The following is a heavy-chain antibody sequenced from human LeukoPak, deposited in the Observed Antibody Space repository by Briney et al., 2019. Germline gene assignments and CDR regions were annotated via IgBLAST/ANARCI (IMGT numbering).Heavy chain of an antibody. D-gene: IGHD6-13*01. CDR2: FDPEDGET. J-gene: IGHJ4*02. V-gene: IGHV1-24*01. Sequence: ASVKVSCKVSGYTLTELSMHWVRQAPGKGLEWMGGFDPEDGETIYAQKFQGRVTMTEDTSTDTAYMELGSLRSEDTAVYYCATRGLSSWAFDYWGQGTLVTVSS. CDR1: GYTLTELS. CDR3: ATRGLSSWAFDY.